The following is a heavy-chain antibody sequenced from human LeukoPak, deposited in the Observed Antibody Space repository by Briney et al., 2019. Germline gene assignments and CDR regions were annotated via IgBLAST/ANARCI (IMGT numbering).Heavy chain of an antibody. Sequence: SETLSLTCTVSGGSISSSSYYWGWIRQPPGKGLEWIGSIYYSGSTYYNPSLKSRVTISVDTSKNQFSLKLSSVTAADTAVYYCARDLVDSSRFVDAFDIWGQGTMVTVSS. CDR2: IYYSGST. D-gene: IGHD6-13*01. V-gene: IGHV4-39*07. CDR1: GGSISSSSYY. J-gene: IGHJ3*02. CDR3: ARDLVDSSRFVDAFDI.